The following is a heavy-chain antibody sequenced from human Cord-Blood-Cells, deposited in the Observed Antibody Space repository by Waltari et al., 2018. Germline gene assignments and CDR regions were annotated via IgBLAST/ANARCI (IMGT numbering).Heavy chain of an antibody. J-gene: IGHJ3*02. Sequence: QLQLQESGPGLVKPSETLSLTCTVSGGSISRSSYYWGWIRQPPGKGLEWVGSIYYSGSTYYNPSLKSRVTISVDTSKNQFSLKLSSVTAADTAVYYCARLNWNYAFDIWGQGTMVTVSS. D-gene: IGHD1-7*01. CDR2: IYYSGST. CDR1: GGSISRSSYY. V-gene: IGHV4-39*01. CDR3: ARLNWNYAFDI.